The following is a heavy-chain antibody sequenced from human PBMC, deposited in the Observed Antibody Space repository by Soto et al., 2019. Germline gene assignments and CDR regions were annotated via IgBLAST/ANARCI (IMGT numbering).Heavy chain of an antibody. V-gene: IGHV3-21*01. CDR2: ISSSSSYI. Sequence: KPGGSLRLSCAASGFTFSSYSMNWVRQAPGKGLEWVSSISSSSSYIYYADSVKGRFTISRDNAKNSLYLQMNSLRAEDTAVYYCARVPTATMVDYDYYYGMDVWGQGTTVTVSS. D-gene: IGHD4-17*01. CDR3: ARVPTATMVDYDYYYGMDV. J-gene: IGHJ6*02. CDR1: GFTFSSYS.